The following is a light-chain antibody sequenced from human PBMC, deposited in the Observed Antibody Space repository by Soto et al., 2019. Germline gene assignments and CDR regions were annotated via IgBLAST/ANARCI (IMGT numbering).Light chain of an antibody. V-gene: IGKV1-39*01. J-gene: IGKJ1*01. Sequence: DIQMTQSPSSLSASVGDRVTITCRASQSISSYLNWYQQKPGKAPKLLIYAASSLQSGVPSRFSGSGSGTDFTLTISSLQPEDFTTYYCQQGYSQWTFGQGTKVDIK. CDR1: QSISSY. CDR2: AAS. CDR3: QQGYSQWT.